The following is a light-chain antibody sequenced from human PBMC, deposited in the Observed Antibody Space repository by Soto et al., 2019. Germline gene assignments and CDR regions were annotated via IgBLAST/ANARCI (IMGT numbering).Light chain of an antibody. CDR1: QSVSSSY. CDR2: GAS. J-gene: IGKJ1*01. Sequence: EIVLTQSPGTLSLSPGERATLSCRASQSVSSSYFAWYQQKPGQAPRLLIYGASHRAVGIPVRFSGSGSGTDFTLTVSRVDPEDFAVYYCQQYGRSPRTFGQGTKVEMK. V-gene: IGKV3-20*01. CDR3: QQYGRSPRT.